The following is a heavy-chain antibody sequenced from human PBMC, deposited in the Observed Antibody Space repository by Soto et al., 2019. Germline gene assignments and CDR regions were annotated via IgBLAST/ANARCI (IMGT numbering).Heavy chain of an antibody. CDR1: GFTISSYS. J-gene: IGHJ1*01. Sequence: EVQLVESGGGLVQPGGSLRLSCAASGFTISSYSMNWVRQAPGKGLEWVSYISSSSSTIYYADSVKGRFTISRDNAKNSLYLQMNSLRDEDTAVYYCARDQKRIVGATTRYFQHWGQGTLVTVSS. CDR3: ARDQKRIVGATTRYFQH. D-gene: IGHD1-26*01. V-gene: IGHV3-48*02. CDR2: ISSSSSTI.